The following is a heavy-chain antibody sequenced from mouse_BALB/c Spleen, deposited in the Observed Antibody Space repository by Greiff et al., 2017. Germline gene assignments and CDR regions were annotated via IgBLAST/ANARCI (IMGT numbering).Heavy chain of an antibody. J-gene: IGHJ2*01. V-gene: IGHV3-2*02. Sequence: EVKLQESGPGLVKPSQSLSLTCTVTGYSITSDYAWNWIRQFPGNKLEWMGYISYSGSTSYNPSLKSRISITRDTSKNQFFLQLNSVTTEDTATYYCARTGWDHYWGQGTTLTVSS. CDR1: GYSITSDYA. D-gene: IGHD4-1*01. CDR3: ARTGWDHY. CDR2: ISYSGST.